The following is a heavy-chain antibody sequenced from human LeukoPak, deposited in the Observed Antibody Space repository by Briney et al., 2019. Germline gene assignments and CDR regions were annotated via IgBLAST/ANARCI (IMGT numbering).Heavy chain of an antibody. J-gene: IGHJ4*02. D-gene: IGHD5-18*01. CDR2: INPDGNKK. V-gene: IGHV3-7*01. Sequence: GGSLRLSCAVSGLTFSSSWMDWVRQAPGKGLEWVASINPDGNKKYTADSVKGRFTISRDNAENSLYLQMNSLRVEDTAFYYCARDLAYSRLDYWGQGMLVTVSS. CDR1: GLTFSSSW. CDR3: ARDLAYSRLDY.